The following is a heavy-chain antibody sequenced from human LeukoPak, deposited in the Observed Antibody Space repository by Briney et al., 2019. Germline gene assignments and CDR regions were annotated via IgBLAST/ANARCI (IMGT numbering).Heavy chain of an antibody. J-gene: IGHJ5*02. Sequence: ASVKVSCKASGYTFTGYYIHWVRQAPGQGLEWMGWVNPNDGGTNYAQQFQGRVTMTWDTSITTAYMELSSLTSDDTAVYYCARVWVNDYGEYNWFDPWGQGTLVTVSS. V-gene: IGHV1-2*02. CDR1: GYTFTGYY. D-gene: IGHD4-17*01. CDR3: ARVWVNDYGEYNWFDP. CDR2: VNPNDGGT.